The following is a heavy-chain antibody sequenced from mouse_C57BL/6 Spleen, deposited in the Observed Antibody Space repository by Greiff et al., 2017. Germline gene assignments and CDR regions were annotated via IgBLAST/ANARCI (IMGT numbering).Heavy chain of an antibody. CDR1: GFNIKDDY. CDR3: TTVLEFAY. Sequence: VQLKQSGAELVRPGASVKLSCTASGFNIKDDYMHWVKQRPEQGLEWIGWIDPENGDTEYASKFQGKATITADTSSNTAYLQLSSLTSEDTAVYYCTTVLEFAYWGQGTLVTVSA. D-gene: IGHD1-1*01. J-gene: IGHJ3*01. V-gene: IGHV14-4*01. CDR2: IDPENGDT.